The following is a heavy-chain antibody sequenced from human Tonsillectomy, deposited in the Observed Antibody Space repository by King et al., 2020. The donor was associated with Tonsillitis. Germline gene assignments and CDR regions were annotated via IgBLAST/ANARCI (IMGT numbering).Heavy chain of an antibody. D-gene: IGHD2-15*01. V-gene: IGHV1-69*04. CDR3: ARGGVAVGCPARGFDT. Sequence: GQGLEWMGRIIPILCIANYAQKFQGRVTMTADKSKSTAYMELSSLRAYDTAVYYCARGGVAVGCPARGFDTWGHGTLVIVS. CDR2: IIPILCIA. J-gene: IGHJ5*01.